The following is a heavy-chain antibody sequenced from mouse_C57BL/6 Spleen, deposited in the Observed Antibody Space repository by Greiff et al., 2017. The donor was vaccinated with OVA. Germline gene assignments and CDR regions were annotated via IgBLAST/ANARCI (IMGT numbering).Heavy chain of an antibody. D-gene: IGHD2-2*01. J-gene: IGHJ4*01. V-gene: IGHV1-7*01. Sequence: QVQLQQSGAELAKPGASVKLSCKASGYTFTSYWMHWVKQRPGQGLEWIGYINPSSGYTKYNQKFKDKATLTADKSSSTAYMQLSSLTYEDSAVYYCARGRDYGYDGGDYYAMDYWGQGTSVTVSS. CDR2: INPSSGYT. CDR1: GYTFTSYW. CDR3: ARGRDYGYDGGDYYAMDY.